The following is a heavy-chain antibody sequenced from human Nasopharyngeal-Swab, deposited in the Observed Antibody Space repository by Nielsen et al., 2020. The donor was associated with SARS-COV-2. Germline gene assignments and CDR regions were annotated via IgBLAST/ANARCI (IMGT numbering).Heavy chain of an antibody. CDR3: ARLGFLANWFDP. Sequence: GESLKISCKGSGYSFTNHWIGWVRQMPGKGLEWMGIIYPGDSDSRYGPSFQGQVTISADKSINTAYLQWSSLKASDTAMYYCARLGFLANWFDPWGQGTLVTVSS. V-gene: IGHV5-51*01. CDR1: GYSFTNHW. CDR2: IYPGDSDS. J-gene: IGHJ5*02. D-gene: IGHD3-3*01.